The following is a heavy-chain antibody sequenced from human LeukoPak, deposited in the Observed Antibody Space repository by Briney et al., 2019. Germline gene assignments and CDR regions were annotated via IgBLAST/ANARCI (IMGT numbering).Heavy chain of an antibody. CDR2: IWYDGSYK. CDR3: AREYYDSSDYPRQHYFDY. Sequence: HPGGSLRLSCAASGFTFITYGMHWVRQAPGKGLEWVALIWYDGSYKYYVDSVKGRFTISRDNSKNTLYLQMNSLRAEDTAVYYCAREYYDSSDYPRQHYFDYWGQGTLVTVSS. J-gene: IGHJ4*02. CDR1: GFTFITYG. D-gene: IGHD3-22*01. V-gene: IGHV3-33*01.